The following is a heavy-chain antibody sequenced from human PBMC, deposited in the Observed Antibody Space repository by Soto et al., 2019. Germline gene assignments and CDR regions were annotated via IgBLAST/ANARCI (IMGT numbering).Heavy chain of an antibody. D-gene: IGHD2-2*01. CDR1: GGSISSGDYY. CDR2: IFYSGRT. CDR3: ARMATDVLVPTAQWYFDY. J-gene: IGHJ4*02. Sequence: QVQLQESGPGLVKPSQTLSLTCTVSGGSISSGDYYWNWIRQHPGKGLEWIGYIFYSGRTHYNPSLKSRVTISVDTSKNQFSLKLNSVTAAVTAVYHCARMATDVLVPTAQWYFDYWGQGTLVPVSS. V-gene: IGHV4-31*03.